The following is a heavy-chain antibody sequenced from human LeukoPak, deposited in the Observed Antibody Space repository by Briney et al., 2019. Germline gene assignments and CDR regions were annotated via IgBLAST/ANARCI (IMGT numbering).Heavy chain of an antibody. V-gene: IGHV3-30-3*01. Sequence: PGGSLRLSCAASGFTFSSYAMHWVRQAPGKGLEWVADISYDGSNKYYADSVKGRFTISRDNSKNTLYLQMNSLRAEDTAVYYCARVLYSSSWYLGYWGQGTLVTVSS. CDR3: ARVLYSSSWYLGY. CDR1: GFTFSSYA. CDR2: ISYDGSNK. J-gene: IGHJ4*02. D-gene: IGHD6-13*01.